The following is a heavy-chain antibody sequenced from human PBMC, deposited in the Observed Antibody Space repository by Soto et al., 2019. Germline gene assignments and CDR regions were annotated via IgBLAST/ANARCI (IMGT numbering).Heavy chain of an antibody. V-gene: IGHV4-39*01. D-gene: IGHD3-10*01. J-gene: IGHJ4*02. CDR3: ARPALFAFGSGGGFDY. CDR1: GGSISSSSYY. CDR2: IYYSGST. Sequence: QLQLQESGPGLVKPSETLSLTCTVSGGSISSSSYYWGWIRQPPGKGLEWIGSIYYSGSTYYNPSLKGRVTISVDTSKNQFSLKLSSVTAADTAVYYCARPALFAFGSGGGFDYWGQGTLVTVSS.